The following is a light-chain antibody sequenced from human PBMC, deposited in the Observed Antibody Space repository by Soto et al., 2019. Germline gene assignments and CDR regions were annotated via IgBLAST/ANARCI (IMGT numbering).Light chain of an antibody. V-gene: IGLV1-44*01. CDR2: SNN. Sequence: QSVLTQPPSASGTPGQRVTISCSGSSSNIGSNTVNWYQQLPGTAPKLLIYSNNQRPSGVPDRFSGSKSGTSASLAISGLQSQDEAGYYCAAWDDSLNGNWVFGGGTKLTVL. CDR1: SSNIGSNT. J-gene: IGLJ3*02. CDR3: AAWDDSLNGNWV.